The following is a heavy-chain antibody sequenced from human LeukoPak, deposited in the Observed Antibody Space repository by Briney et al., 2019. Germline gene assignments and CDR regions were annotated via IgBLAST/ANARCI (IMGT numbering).Heavy chain of an antibody. Sequence: ASVKVSCKTSGYTFTGYYMHWVRQAPGQGLEWMGWINPNSGGTNYAQKFQGRVTMTRDTSISTAYMELSRLRSDDTAVYYCARHFPPGGFPGYWGQGTLVTVSS. CDR1: GYTFTGYY. CDR2: INPNSGGT. D-gene: IGHD2-8*02. V-gene: IGHV1-2*02. CDR3: ARHFPPGGFPGY. J-gene: IGHJ4*02.